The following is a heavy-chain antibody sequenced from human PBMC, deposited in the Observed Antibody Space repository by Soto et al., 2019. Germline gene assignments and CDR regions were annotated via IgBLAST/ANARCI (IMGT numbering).Heavy chain of an antibody. V-gene: IGHV1-3*01. CDR1: GYTFTSYA. J-gene: IGHJ5*02. CDR2: INAGNGNT. CDR3: ARGSIFGVVYNWFDT. Sequence: GASVKVSCKASGYTFTSYAMHWVRQAPGQRLEWMGWINAGNGNTKYSQKFQGRVTITRDTSASTAYMELSSLRSEDTAVYYCARGSIFGVVYNWFDTWGQGTLVTVSS. D-gene: IGHD3-3*01.